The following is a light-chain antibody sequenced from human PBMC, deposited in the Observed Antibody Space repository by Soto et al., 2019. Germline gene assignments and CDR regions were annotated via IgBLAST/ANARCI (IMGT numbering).Light chain of an antibody. J-gene: IGLJ1*01. CDR3: SSYTSSSSYV. Sequence: QSALTQPASVSGSPGQSITSSCTGTSSDVGGYNYVSWYQQHPGKAPKLMIYEVSNRPSGVSNRFSGSKSGNTASLTISGLQAEDEAVYYCSSYTSSSSYVFGTGTKVTVL. V-gene: IGLV2-14*01. CDR2: EVS. CDR1: SSDVGGYNY.